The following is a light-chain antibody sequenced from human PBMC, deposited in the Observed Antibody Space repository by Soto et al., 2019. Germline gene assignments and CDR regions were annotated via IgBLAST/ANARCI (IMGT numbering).Light chain of an antibody. Sequence: EIVLTQSPPTLSLSPGEGATLPCGASKIIGSPLPWSQHKPGQAPRPLIYDATNRATGIPARFSGSGSGTDFTLTISSLEPEDFAVYYCQQRLSWPLTFGGGTKVEIK. CDR2: DAT. CDR1: KIIGSP. J-gene: IGKJ4*01. CDR3: QQRLSWPLT. V-gene: IGKV3-11*01.